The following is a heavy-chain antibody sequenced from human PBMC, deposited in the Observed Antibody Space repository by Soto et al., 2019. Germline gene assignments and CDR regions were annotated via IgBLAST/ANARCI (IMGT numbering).Heavy chain of an antibody. CDR1: GGSISSGGYY. V-gene: IGHV4-31*03. CDR3: GRSSIAARFGYYSYGMDV. J-gene: IGHJ6*02. D-gene: IGHD6-6*01. Sequence: SETLSLTCTVSGGSISSGGYYWSWIRQHPGKGLEWIGYIYYSGSTYYNPSLKSRVTISVDTSKNQFSLKLSSVTAADTAVYYCGRSSIAARFGYYSYGMDVWGQGTTVTV. CDR2: IYYSGST.